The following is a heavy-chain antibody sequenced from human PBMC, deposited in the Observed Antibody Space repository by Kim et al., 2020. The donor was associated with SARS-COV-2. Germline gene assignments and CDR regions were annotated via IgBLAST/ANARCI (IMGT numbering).Heavy chain of an antibody. Sequence: SETLSLTCTVSGGSISSSSYYWGWIRQPPGKGLEWIGSIYYSGSTYYNPSLKSRVTISVDTSKNQFSLKLSSVTAADTAVYYCAKITYYYDSSGYCDAFDIWGQGTMVTVSS. D-gene: IGHD3-22*01. CDR2: IYYSGST. J-gene: IGHJ3*02. CDR3: AKITYYYDSSGYCDAFDI. CDR1: GGSISSSSYY. V-gene: IGHV4-39*07.